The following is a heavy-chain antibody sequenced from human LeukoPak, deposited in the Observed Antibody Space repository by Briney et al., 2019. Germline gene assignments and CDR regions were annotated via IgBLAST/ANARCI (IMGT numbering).Heavy chain of an antibody. CDR3: ARVDSSSWYSGYFDY. J-gene: IGHJ4*02. CDR2: ISSSSSYI. Sequence: GGSLRLSCAASGFTFSSYSMNWVRQAPGKGLEWVSSISSSSSYIYYADSVKGRFTISRDNAKNSLYLQMNSLRAEDTAVYYCARVDSSSWYSGYFDYWGQGTLVTVSS. CDR1: GFTFSSYS. V-gene: IGHV3-21*01. D-gene: IGHD6-13*01.